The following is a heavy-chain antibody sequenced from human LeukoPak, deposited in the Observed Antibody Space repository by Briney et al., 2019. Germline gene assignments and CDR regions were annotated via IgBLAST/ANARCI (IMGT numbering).Heavy chain of an antibody. CDR3: AKDVIKGSPLWVDYFDY. V-gene: IGHV3-23*01. Sequence: GGSLRLTCAASGFTFNSYAVSRVRQAPGKGLEWVSGIRGSGGSTYYADSVKGRFTVSRDNSKNTLYMQMNSLRVEDTAVYYCAKDVIKGSPLWVDYFDYWGQGTLVTVSS. D-gene: IGHD5-18*01. CDR1: GFTFNSYA. J-gene: IGHJ4*02. CDR2: IRGSGGST.